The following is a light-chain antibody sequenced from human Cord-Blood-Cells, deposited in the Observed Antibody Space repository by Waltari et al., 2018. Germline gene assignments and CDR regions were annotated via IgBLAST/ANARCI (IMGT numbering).Light chain of an antibody. J-gene: IGKJ3*01. CDR3: QQYYSNPRS. V-gene: IGKV4-1*01. CDR2: WAS. Sequence: DIVMTQSPDSLAVSLGERATINCKSSQSVFYSSNNKNYLSWYQQKPGQPPKLLIYWASTRESGVPDRFSGRGSGKDFNPNISRLQAEDVAVYYCQQYYSNPRSFGPGTKVDIK. CDR1: QSVFYSSNNKNY.